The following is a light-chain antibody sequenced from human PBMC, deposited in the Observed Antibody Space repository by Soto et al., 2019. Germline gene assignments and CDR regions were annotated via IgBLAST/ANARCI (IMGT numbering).Light chain of an antibody. V-gene: IGLV2-23*03. J-gene: IGLJ2*01. Sequence: QSALTQPASVSGSPGQSITISCTGTSSDVGSYNLVSWYQQHPGKAPKLMIYEGSKRPSGVSNRFSGSKSGNTASLTISGLQDEDEADYYCCSYAGSSTFPDVVFGGGTKVTVL. CDR3: CSYAGSSTFPDVV. CDR1: SSDVGSYNL. CDR2: EGS.